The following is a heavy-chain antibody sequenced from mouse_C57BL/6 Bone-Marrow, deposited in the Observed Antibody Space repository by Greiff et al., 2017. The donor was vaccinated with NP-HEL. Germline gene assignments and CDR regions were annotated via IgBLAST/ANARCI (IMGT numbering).Heavy chain of an antibody. CDR3: ARKNTNWYFDV. CDR1: GYTFTSYW. D-gene: IGHD5-1-1*01. Sequence: QVQLQQSGAELAKPGASVELSCKASGYTFTSYWMHWVKQRPGQGLEWIGYINPSSGYTKYTQKFKDKATLTADKSSSTAYMQLSSLTYEDSAVYYCARKNTNWYFDVWGTGTTVTVSS. J-gene: IGHJ1*03. V-gene: IGHV1-7*01. CDR2: INPSSGYT.